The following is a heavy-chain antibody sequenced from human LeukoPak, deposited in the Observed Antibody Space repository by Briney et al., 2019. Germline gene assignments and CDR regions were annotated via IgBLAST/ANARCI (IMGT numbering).Heavy chain of an antibody. V-gene: IGHV3-48*02. D-gene: IGHD6-6*01. J-gene: IGHJ4*02. CDR2: ISSSSSTI. CDR1: GFTFXSYS. CDR3: ARDPAYSSSFFDY. Sequence: GSLRLSXXXSGFTFXSYSMNWVRQAPGKGLEWVSYISSSSSTIYYADSVKGRFTISRDNAKNSLYLQMNSLRDEDTAVYYCARDPAYSSSFFDYWGQGTLVTVSS.